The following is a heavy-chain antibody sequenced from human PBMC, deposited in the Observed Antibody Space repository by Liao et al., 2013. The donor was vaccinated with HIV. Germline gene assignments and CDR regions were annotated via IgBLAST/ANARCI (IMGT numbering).Heavy chain of an antibody. V-gene: IGHV4-39*02. Sequence: QLQLHQSGPGLVQPSGTLSLGCTVSGGSINGKTYYWGWIRQSPGKGLEWIGSIYHSGSTYYNPSLRSRVTISIETSNNLFSLILSSVTAADTAVYFCARDTTIRPWASQPLTWFDPWGQGTLVIVSS. CDR1: GGSINGKTYY. CDR2: IYHSGST. D-gene: IGHD5-12*01. CDR3: ARDTTIRPWASQPLTWFDP. J-gene: IGHJ5*02.